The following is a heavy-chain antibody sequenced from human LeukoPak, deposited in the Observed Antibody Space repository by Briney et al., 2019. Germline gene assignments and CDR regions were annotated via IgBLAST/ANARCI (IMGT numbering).Heavy chain of an antibody. CDR2: ISGSGGRT. CDR1: GLTFSSYA. Sequence: PEGSLRLSCAASGLTFSSYAMSWVRQAPGKGLEWVSVISGSGGRTDYADSVKGRFTTSRDNSKNTLYLQMNSLRAEGTAVYYCAKARYSSSSYLDYWGQGTLVTVSS. V-gene: IGHV3-23*01. CDR3: AKARYSSSSYLDY. J-gene: IGHJ4*02. D-gene: IGHD6-6*01.